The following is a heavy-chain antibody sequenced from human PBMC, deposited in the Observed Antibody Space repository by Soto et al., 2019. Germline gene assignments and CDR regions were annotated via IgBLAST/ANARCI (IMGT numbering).Heavy chain of an antibody. CDR2: VFHSGTT. CDR1: GIFVTTMNW. J-gene: IGHJ2*01. CDR3: ARMGSGSWRGYLDI. D-gene: IGHD6-13*01. V-gene: IGHV4-4*02. Sequence: QVHLQESGPGLVKPSGTLSLTCSVSGIFVTTMNWWNWVRQSPGKGLEWIGEVFHSGTTNYNPSLQSRVTISINQSTNQFSLKLTSVTAADTAVYYCARMGSGSWRGYLDIWGRGTLVSVSA.